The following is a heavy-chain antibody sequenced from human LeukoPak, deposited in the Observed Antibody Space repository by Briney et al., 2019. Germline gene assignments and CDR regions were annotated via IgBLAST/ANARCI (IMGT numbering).Heavy chain of an antibody. V-gene: IGHV4-4*07. Sequence: PSETLSLTCTVSGGSISSYYWSWIRQPAGKGLEWIGRIYTSGSTNYNPSLKSRVTMSVDTSKNQFSLKLSSVTAADTAVYYCARSRSSGSYYTFDYWGQGTLVTVSS. J-gene: IGHJ4*02. CDR1: GGSISSYY. CDR3: ARSRSSGSYYTFDY. D-gene: IGHD3-22*01. CDR2: IYTSGST.